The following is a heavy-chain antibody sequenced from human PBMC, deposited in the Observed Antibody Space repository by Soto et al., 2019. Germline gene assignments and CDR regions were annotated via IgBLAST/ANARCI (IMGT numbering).Heavy chain of an antibody. D-gene: IGHD3-10*01. CDR2: IFHDGTA. CDR3: ARLVYDTRLNYMYFDF. J-gene: IGHJ4*02. CDR1: GVSLTSGNW. Sequence: PSETLSLTCAVSGVSLTSGNWWTWVRQSPQRGLEYIGEIFHDGTANYYPSFERRVATSVDTSRNQFSLKLTSVTAADTAVYFCARLVYDTRLNYMYFDFWGPGTLVTVSS. V-gene: IGHV4-4*02.